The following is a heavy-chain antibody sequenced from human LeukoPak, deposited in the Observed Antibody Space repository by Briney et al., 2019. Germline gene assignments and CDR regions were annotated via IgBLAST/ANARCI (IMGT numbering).Heavy chain of an antibody. Sequence: PGGSLRLSCTASGFTFSSYWMSWVRQAPGKGLEWVANIKQDGSEKYYVDSVKGRFTISRDNARNSLYLQMNSLRAEDTAVYYCANSGYGSSWPYYFDYWGQGTLVTVSS. CDR1: GFTFSSYW. D-gene: IGHD6-13*01. CDR2: IKQDGSEK. J-gene: IGHJ4*02. V-gene: IGHV3-7*01. CDR3: ANSGYGSSWPYYFDY.